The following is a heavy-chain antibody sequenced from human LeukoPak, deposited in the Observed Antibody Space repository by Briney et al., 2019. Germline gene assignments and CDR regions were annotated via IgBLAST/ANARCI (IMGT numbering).Heavy chain of an antibody. CDR1: GFTFSDYY. Sequence: GVSLRLFCAASGFTFSDYYMSWIRQAPGKGLEWVSYISSSSSYTNYADSVKGRFTISRDNAKNSLYLQMNSLRAEDTAVYSCASGFDWLSDYWGQGTLVTVSS. J-gene: IGHJ4*02. CDR3: ASGFDWLSDY. V-gene: IGHV3-11*06. CDR2: ISSSSSYT. D-gene: IGHD3-9*01.